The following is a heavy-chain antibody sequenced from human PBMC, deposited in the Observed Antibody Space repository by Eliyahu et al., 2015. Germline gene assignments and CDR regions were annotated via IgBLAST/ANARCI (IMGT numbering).Heavy chain of an antibody. CDR2: IIPIFGTG. J-gene: IGHJ4*02. CDR1: GGIFSSHA. Sequence: QVQLVQSGAEVKKPGSSVKVSCKTSGGIFSSHAISWVRQTPGQGLEWMGGIIPIFGTGNYAQKFQGRVTITADESTSTVHMELSSLRFEDTAVYYCARPSADSSAMSKPFDYWGQGTLVTVSS. CDR3: ARPSADSSAMSKPFDY. D-gene: IGHD6-19*01. V-gene: IGHV1-69*01.